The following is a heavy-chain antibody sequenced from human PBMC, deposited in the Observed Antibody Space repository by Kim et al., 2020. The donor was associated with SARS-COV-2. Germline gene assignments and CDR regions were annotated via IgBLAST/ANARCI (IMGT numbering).Heavy chain of an antibody. CDR1: GGSISSSSYY. D-gene: IGHD6-13*01. CDR3: ASPKAFSSRGAFDI. V-gene: IGHV4-39*01. J-gene: IGHJ3*02. Sequence: SETLSLTCTVSGGSISSSSYYWGWIRQPPGKGLEWIGSIYYSGSTYYNPSLKSRVTISVDTSKNQFSLKLSSVTAADTAVYYCASPKAFSSRGAFDIWGQGTMVTVSS. CDR2: IYYSGST.